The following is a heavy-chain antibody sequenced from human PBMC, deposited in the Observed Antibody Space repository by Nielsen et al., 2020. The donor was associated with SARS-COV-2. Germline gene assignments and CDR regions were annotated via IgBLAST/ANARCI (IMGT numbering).Heavy chain of an antibody. CDR1: GFTFSTFG. CDR2: ISHDGSKK. CDR3: AKRDHSPGGY. D-gene: IGHD1-14*01. J-gene: IGHJ4*02. V-gene: IGHV3-30*18. Sequence: GESLKISCAASGFTFSTFGMHWVRQAPGKGLEWVAPISHDGSKKYYADSVRGRFTVSRDNSKNTLYLQMNSLRPEDTAVYYCAKRDHSPGGYWGQGILVTVSS.